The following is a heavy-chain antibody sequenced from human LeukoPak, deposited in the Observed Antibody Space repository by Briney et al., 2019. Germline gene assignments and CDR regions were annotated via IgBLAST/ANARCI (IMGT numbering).Heavy chain of an antibody. J-gene: IGHJ6*03. CDR3: ARGHDYANYMDV. CDR2: ISSSSSSYI. V-gene: IGHV3-21*01. D-gene: IGHD4-17*01. CDR1: GFTFSASA. Sequence: GGSLRLSCAASGFTFSASALHWVRQAPGKGLEWVSSISSSSSSYIYYADSVKGRFTISKDNAKNSLYLQMNSLRAEDTAVYYCARGHDYANYMDVWGKGTTVTVSS.